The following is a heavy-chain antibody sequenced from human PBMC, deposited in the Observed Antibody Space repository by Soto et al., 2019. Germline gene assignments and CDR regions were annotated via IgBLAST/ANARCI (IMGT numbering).Heavy chain of an antibody. CDR1: GGSISSSVYY. J-gene: IGHJ5*02. Sequence: ETLSLTCTVSGGSISSSVYYWGWILQPPGKGLEWIGSIYYSGSTYYNPSLKSRVTISVDTSKNQFSLKLSSVTAADTAVYYCAAQYIAAADLNWFDPWGQGTPVTVSS. CDR2: IYYSGST. D-gene: IGHD6-13*01. V-gene: IGHV4-39*01. CDR3: AAQYIAAADLNWFDP.